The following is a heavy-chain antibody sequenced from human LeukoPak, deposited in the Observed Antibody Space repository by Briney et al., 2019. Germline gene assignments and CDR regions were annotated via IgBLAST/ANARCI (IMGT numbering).Heavy chain of an antibody. V-gene: IGHV3-23*01. CDR3: AKGLPYFDY. CDR1: GFTFSTHA. J-gene: IGHJ4*02. D-gene: IGHD4-11*01. CDR2: ISDTGGST. Sequence: GGSLRLSXAASGFTFSTHAMSWVRQTPGRGLEGLSAISDTGGSTYYADSVKGRFTIFRDNSKNTLYLQMNSLRAEDTAVYYCAKGLPYFDYWGQGTLVTVSS.